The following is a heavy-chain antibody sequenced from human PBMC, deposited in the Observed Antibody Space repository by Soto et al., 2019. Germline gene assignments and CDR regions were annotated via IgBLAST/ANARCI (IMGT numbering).Heavy chain of an antibody. CDR1: GYTFTNYG. D-gene: IGHD3-10*01. J-gene: IGHJ6*02. Sequence: QVQLVQSGAELKKPGASVKVSCKASGYTFTNYGISWVRQAPGQGLEWMGWISAYNGNTNYAQKLQGRVTMTTDTSTSTAYMELRSLRSDDTAVYYCATNRFITLYFYGMDVWGQGTTVTVSS. CDR2: ISAYNGNT. CDR3: ATNRFITLYFYGMDV. V-gene: IGHV1-18*01.